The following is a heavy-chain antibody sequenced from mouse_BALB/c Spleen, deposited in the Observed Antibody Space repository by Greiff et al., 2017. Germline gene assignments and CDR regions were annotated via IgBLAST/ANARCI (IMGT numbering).Heavy chain of an antibody. V-gene: IGHV5-6-3*01. D-gene: IGHD2-10*02. CDR3: ARDREYGNA. CDR1: GFTFSSYG. J-gene: IGHJ3*01. CDR2: INSNGGST. Sequence: EVKVVESGGGLVQPGGSLKLSCAASGFTFSSYGMSWVRQTPDKRLELVATINSNGGSTYYPDSVKGRFTISRDNAKNTLYLQMSSLKSEDTAMYYCARDREYGNAWGQGTLVTVSA.